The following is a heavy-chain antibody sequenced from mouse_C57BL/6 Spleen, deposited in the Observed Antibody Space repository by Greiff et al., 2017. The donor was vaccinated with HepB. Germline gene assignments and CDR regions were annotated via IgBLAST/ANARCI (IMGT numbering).Heavy chain of an antibody. Sequence: DVKLQESGGGLVQPGGSLSLSCAASGFTFTDYYMSWVRQPPGKALEWLGFIRNKANGYTTEYSASVKGRFTISRDNSQSILYLQMNALRAEDSATYYCARYEGNYGYFDVWGTGTTVTVSS. D-gene: IGHD2-1*01. V-gene: IGHV7-3*01. J-gene: IGHJ1*03. CDR1: GFTFTDYY. CDR2: IRNKANGYTT. CDR3: ARYEGNYGYFDV.